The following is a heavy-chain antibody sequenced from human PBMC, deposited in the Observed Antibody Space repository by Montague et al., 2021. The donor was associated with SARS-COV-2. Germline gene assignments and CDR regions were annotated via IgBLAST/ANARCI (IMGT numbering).Heavy chain of an antibody. CDR1: GDSVSSIRAA. CDR2: PYYRTKWYN. CDR3: ARDGGINSRPRPHTFHY. Sequence: CAISGDSVSSIRAAWDWHRYALPRGFDLLGRPYYRTKWYNDYAVSVKSRITINPDTSKSQFSLQLNSVTPEDTAVYYCARDGGINSRPRPHTFHYWGQGTLVTVSS. J-gene: IGHJ4*02. D-gene: IGHD3-10*01. V-gene: IGHV6-1*01.